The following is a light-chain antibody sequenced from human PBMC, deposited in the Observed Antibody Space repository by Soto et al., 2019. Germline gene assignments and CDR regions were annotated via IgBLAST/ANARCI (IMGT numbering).Light chain of an antibody. CDR2: GAS. J-gene: IGKJ1*01. Sequence: ITKSASRLPMPPADRATLSCRATQSVSSHLAWYQQKPGQAPGLLICGASIMATGIPEMFRGSGSETDFSLTSSTLQPEYFTFYFSHQYDCSEAFGQGTKVDIK. V-gene: IGKV3D-15*03. CDR3: HQYDCSEA. CDR1: QSVSSH.